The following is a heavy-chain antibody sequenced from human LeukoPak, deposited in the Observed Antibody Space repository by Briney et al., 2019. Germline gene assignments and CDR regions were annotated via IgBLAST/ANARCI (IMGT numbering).Heavy chain of an antibody. J-gene: IGHJ4*02. CDR3: ASTGGSGIGLFGY. CDR2: ISGSGGST. Sequence: PGGSLRLSCAASGFTFSSYAMSWVRQAPGKGLEWVSAISGSGGSTYYADSVKGRFTISRDNSKNTLYLQMNSLRAEDTAIYYCASTGGSGIGLFGYWGQGTLVTVSS. CDR1: GFTFSSYA. V-gene: IGHV3-23*01. D-gene: IGHD3-16*01.